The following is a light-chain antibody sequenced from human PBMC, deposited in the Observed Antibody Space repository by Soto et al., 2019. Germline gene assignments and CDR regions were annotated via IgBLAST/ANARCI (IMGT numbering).Light chain of an antibody. J-gene: IGLJ3*02. CDR1: MRDVGAYNL. V-gene: IGLV2-14*01. CDR2: EVR. CDR3: SAYTATSTLV. Sequence: QSALTQPASVSGSAGQSISISCSGTMRDVGAYNLVSWYQQHPGTAPKLISYEVRNRPSGISSRFSGSRSGNTASLTISGLQSEDEGDYYCSAYTATSTLVFGGGTK.